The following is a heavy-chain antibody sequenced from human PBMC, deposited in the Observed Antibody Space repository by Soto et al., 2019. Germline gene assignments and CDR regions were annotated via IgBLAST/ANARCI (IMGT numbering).Heavy chain of an antibody. J-gene: IGHJ4*02. D-gene: IGHD2-8*01. CDR1: GYTFTGYY. Sequence: GASVKVSCKASGYTFTGYYMHWVRQAPGQGLEWMGWINPNSGGTNYAQKFQGWVTMTRDTSISTAYMELSRLRSDDTAVYYCAREYCTNGVCYTMHYWGQGTLVTVSS. CDR3: AREYCTNGVCYTMHY. CDR2: INPNSGGT. V-gene: IGHV1-2*04.